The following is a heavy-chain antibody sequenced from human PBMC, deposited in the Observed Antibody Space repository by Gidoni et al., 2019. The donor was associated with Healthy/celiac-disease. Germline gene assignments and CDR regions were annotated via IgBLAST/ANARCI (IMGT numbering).Heavy chain of an antibody. CDR3: ARARLAGEGDY. D-gene: IGHD7-27*01. J-gene: IGHJ4*02. V-gene: IGHV4-34*01. Sequence: QVQLQQWGAGLLKPSETLSLTCAVYGGSFSGYYWSWIRQPPGKGLAWIGEINHSGSTNYNPSLKSRVTISVDTSKNQFSLKLSSVTAADTAVYYCARARLAGEGDYWGQGTLVTVSS. CDR2: INHSGST. CDR1: GGSFSGYY.